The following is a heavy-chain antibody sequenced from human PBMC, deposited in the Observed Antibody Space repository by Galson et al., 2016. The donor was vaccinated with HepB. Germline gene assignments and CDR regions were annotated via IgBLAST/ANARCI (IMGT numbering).Heavy chain of an antibody. Sequence: SLRLSCAASGFTFSSYAMTWVRQAPGKGLEWVSSIDTSDSTTSYADSEGRFTISRDNSKNTLYLQMYSLRAEDTAVYYCGKGRGAGYSGCEWNFDYWGQGSLVTVSS. V-gene: IGHV3-23*01. CDR1: GFTFSSYA. CDR3: GKGRGAGYSGCEWNFDY. J-gene: IGHJ4*02. D-gene: IGHD5-12*01. CDR2: IDTSDSTT.